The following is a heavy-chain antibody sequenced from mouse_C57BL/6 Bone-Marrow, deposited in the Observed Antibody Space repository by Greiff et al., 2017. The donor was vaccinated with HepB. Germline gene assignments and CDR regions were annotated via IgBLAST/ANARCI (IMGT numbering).Heavy chain of an antibody. CDR3: AREGYSSGYFDY. CDR2: ISDGGSYT. CDR1: GFTFSSYA. D-gene: IGHD3-2*02. Sequence: EVKLVESGGGLVKPGGSLKLSCAASGFTFSSYAMSWVRQTPEKRLEWVATISDGGSYTYYPDNVKGRFTISRDNAKNNLYLQMSHLKSEDTAMYYCAREGYSSGYFDYWGQGTTLTVSS. J-gene: IGHJ2*01. V-gene: IGHV5-4*01.